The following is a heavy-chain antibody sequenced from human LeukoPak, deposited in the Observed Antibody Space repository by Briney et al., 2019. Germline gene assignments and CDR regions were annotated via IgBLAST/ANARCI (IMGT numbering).Heavy chain of an antibody. V-gene: IGHV1-46*01. CDR2: INPSGGST. CDR3: ARDSYDFWSGYYIDY. D-gene: IGHD3-3*01. J-gene: IGHJ4*02. CDR1: GYTFTSYY. Sequence: ASVKVSCKASGYTFTSYYMHWVRQAPGQGLEWMGIINPSGGSTSYAQKFQGRVTMTRDTSTSTVYMELSSLRSEDTAVYYCARDSYDFWSGYYIDYWGQGTLVTVSS.